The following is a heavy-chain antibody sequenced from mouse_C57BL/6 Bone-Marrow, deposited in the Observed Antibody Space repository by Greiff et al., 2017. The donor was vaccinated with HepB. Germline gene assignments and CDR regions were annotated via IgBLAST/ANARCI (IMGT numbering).Heavy chain of an antibody. CDR1: GYTFTSYW. D-gene: IGHD1-1*02. V-gene: IGHV1-55*01. CDR2: IYPGSGST. CDR3: ASGGYPYYAMDY. Sequence: VQGVESGAELVKPGASVKMSCKASGYTFTSYWITWVKQRPGQGLEWIGDIYPGSGSTNYNEKFKSKATLTVDTSSSTAYMQLSSLTSEDSAVYYCASGGYPYYAMDYWGQGTSVTVSS. J-gene: IGHJ4*01.